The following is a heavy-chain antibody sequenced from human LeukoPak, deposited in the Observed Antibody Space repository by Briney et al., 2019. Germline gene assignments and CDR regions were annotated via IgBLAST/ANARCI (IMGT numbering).Heavy chain of an antibody. D-gene: IGHD5-12*01. CDR2: INPSGGST. V-gene: IGHV1-46*01. CDR3: ARDPRADIVATGSVERDY. J-gene: IGHJ4*02. CDR1: GYTFTSYY. Sequence: RGASVKVSRKASGYTFTSYYMHWVRQAPGQGLEWMGIINPSGGSTSYAQKFQGRVTMTRDTSTSTVYMELSSLRSEDTAVYYCARDPRADIVATGSVERDYWGQGTLVTVSS.